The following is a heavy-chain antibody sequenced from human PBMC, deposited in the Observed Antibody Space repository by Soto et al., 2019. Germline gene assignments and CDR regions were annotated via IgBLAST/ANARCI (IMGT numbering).Heavy chain of an antibody. CDR2: ISYEGRNK. V-gene: IGHV3-30*04. CDR3: ARDYYRFNSGYGFSMDV. D-gene: IGHD5-12*01. CDR1: GFTFSSYA. Sequence: PGGSLRLSCAASGFTFSSYAMHWVRQAPGKGLEWVAVISYEGRNKYYADNVKGRFTISRDNSKNTMYLQMNSLKAEDKDVYYCARDYYRFNSGYGFSMDVWGQGTTVTV. J-gene: IGHJ6*02.